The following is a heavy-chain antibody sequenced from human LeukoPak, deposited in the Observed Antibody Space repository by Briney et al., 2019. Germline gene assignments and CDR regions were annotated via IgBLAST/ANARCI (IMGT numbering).Heavy chain of an antibody. Sequence: ASVKVSCKASGGTFSSYAISWVRQAPGQGLEWMGGIIPIFGTANYAQKLQGRVTMTTDTSTSTAYMELRSLRSDDTAVYYCARDPLDFGTSAAEYFQHWGQGTLVTVSS. CDR1: GGTFSSYA. CDR3: ARDPLDFGTSAAEYFQH. V-gene: IGHV1-69*05. CDR2: IIPIFGTA. D-gene: IGHD1-1*01. J-gene: IGHJ1*01.